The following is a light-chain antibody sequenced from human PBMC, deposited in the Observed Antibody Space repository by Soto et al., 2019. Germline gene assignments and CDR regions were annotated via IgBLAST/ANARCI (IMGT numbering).Light chain of an antibody. CDR3: QQYYSYTFA. CDR1: QGISSY. J-gene: IGKJ1*01. CDR2: AAS. V-gene: IGKV1-8*01. Sequence: AIRMTQSPSSFSASTGDRVTITCRASQGISSYLAWYQQKPGKAPKLLIYAASTLQSGVPSRFSGSGSGTDFTLTTSCLQSEDFATYYCQQYYSYTFAFGQGTTVDIX.